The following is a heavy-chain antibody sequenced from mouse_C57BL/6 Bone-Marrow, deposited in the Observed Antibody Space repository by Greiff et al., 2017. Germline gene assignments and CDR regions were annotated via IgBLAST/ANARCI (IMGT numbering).Heavy chain of an antibody. CDR3: TGPEPYYFDY. CDR2: IRLKSDNYTT. J-gene: IGHJ2*01. Sequence: EVKLVESGGGLVQPGGSMKLSCVASGFTFSNYWMNWVRQSPEKGLEWVAQIRLKSDNYTTHYAESVKGRFTISRDDSKSSVYLQMNNLRAEDTGMYYCTGPEPYYFDYWGQGTTLTVSS. CDR1: GFTFSNYW. V-gene: IGHV6-3*01.